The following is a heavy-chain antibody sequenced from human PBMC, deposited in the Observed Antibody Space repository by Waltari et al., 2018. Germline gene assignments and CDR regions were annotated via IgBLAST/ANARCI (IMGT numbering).Heavy chain of an antibody. CDR3: ARGESLYNSDWTPRGYYYYGMDV. CDR2: INHSGST. V-gene: IGHV4-34*01. Sequence: QVQLQQWGAGLLKPSETLSLTCAMSGGSFNGYDWSWIRQTPGKGLEWIGEINHSGSTNYNPSLKSRVTMSVDTSKNQFSLNLSSVTAADTAVYYCARGESLYNSDWTPRGYYYYGMDVWGQGTTVTVSS. J-gene: IGHJ6*02. D-gene: IGHD6-19*01. CDR1: GGSFNGYD.